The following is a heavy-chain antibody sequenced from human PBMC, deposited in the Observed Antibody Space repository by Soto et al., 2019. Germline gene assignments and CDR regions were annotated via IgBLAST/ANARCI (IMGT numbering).Heavy chain of an antibody. CDR2: IYPGDSDT. Sequence: RGESLKISCKGSGYSFTSYWIGWVRQMPGKGLEWMGIIYPGDSDTRYSPSFQGQVTISADKSISTAYLQWSSLKASDTAMYYCARGGSGSGWYDYYYYYGMDVWGQGTTVTVSS. CDR1: GYSFTSYW. D-gene: IGHD6-19*01. J-gene: IGHJ6*02. CDR3: ARGGSGSGWYDYYYYYGMDV. V-gene: IGHV5-51*01.